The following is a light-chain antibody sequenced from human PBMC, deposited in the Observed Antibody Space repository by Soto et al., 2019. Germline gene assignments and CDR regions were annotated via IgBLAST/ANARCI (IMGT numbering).Light chain of an antibody. CDR1: QSVSSY. V-gene: IGKV3-11*01. CDR3: QQRRLWPFT. CDR2: DAS. Sequence: EIVLMQSPATLSLSPGERATLSCRASQSVSSYLAWYQQKPGQAPRLLIYDASNRATGIPARFSGSGSGTDFSLTIRSLEPGDFAVYYCQQRRLWPFTFGPGTKVDIK. J-gene: IGKJ3*01.